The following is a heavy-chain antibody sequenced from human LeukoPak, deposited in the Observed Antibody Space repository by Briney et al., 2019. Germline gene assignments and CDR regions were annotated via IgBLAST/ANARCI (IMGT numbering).Heavy chain of an antibody. V-gene: IGHV1-2*02. Sequence: ASVKVSCKASGGTFSSYAISWVRQAPGQGLEWMGWINPNSGGTNYAQKFQGRVTMTRDTSISTAYMELSRLRSDDTAVYYCARDLPSYAFDIWGQGTMVTVSS. CDR3: ARDLPSYAFDI. CDR1: GGTFSSYA. CDR2: INPNSGGT. J-gene: IGHJ3*02.